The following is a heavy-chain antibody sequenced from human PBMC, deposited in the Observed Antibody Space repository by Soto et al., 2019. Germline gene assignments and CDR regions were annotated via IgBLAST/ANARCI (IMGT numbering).Heavy chain of an antibody. CDR1: GFTFSRYA. J-gene: IGHJ4*02. CDR2: ISSKGGST. V-gene: IGHV3-64*01. D-gene: IGHD5-12*01. Sequence: GGSLRLSCAASGFTFSRYAMHWVRQAPGKGLEYVSPISSKGGSTYYAKSVKGRFTISRENSKNTLFLQMGSLRPYDTAVYYCARGGRGYEFDYWGQGTLVTVSS. CDR3: ARGGRGYEFDY.